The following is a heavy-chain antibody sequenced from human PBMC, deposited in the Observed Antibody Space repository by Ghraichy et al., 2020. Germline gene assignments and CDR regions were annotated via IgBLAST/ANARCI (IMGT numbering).Heavy chain of an antibody. CDR1: GGSISNYY. Sequence: SETLSLTCIVSGGSISNYYWSWIRQPPGKGLEWIGYIYYSGSTNYNPSLKSRVTISVDTSKNQFSLKVTSVTAADTAVYYCARSRDIGDGYNEFGPDANWFDPWGQGTLVTVSS. D-gene: IGHD5-24*01. CDR2: IYYSGST. J-gene: IGHJ5*02. CDR3: ARSRDIGDGYNEFGPDANWFDP. V-gene: IGHV4-59*01.